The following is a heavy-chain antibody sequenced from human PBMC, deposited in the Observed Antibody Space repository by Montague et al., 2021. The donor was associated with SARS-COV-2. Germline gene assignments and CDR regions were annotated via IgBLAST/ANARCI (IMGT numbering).Heavy chain of an antibody. D-gene: IGHD1-1*01. J-gene: IGHJ6*02. Sequence: CAISGDSVSSNSATWNWVRQSPSRGLEWLGRTYYGSKWYNDYAVXXRCRVTINPDTSKDQFSLQLNSVTPEDTAIYYCTGGREGNYNVMDVWGQGTTVTVSS. CDR2: TYYGSKWYN. CDR3: TGGREGNYNVMDV. V-gene: IGHV6-1*01. CDR1: GDSVSSNSAT.